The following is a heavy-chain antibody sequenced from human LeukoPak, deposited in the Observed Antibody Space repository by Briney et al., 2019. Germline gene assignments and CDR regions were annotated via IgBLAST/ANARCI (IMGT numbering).Heavy chain of an antibody. D-gene: IGHD2-2*01. J-gene: IGHJ6*03. CDR1: GGSISSYY. CDR3: ARVGALRYCSSTSCYRAYYYYYMDV. V-gene: IGHV4-4*07. CDR2: IYTSGST. Sequence: SETLSLTCTVSGGSISSYYWSWIRQPAGKGLEWIGRIYTSGSTNYNPSLKSRVTMSVDTSKNQFSLKLSSVTAADTAVYYCARVGALRYCSSTSCYRAYYYYYMDVWGKGTTVTIS.